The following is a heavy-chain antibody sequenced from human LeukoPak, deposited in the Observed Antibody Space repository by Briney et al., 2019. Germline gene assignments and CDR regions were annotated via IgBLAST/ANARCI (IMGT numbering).Heavy chain of an antibody. V-gene: IGHV4-61*01. Sequence: SETLSLTCTVSDDSVSSRRYYWTWIRQPPGKGLEWIGYIYHGSATYNPSLESRVTLSMDTSKNQYSLKMTSVTAADTAVYYCAREGGRQWLVSGALDSWGQGTLVTVSS. CDR3: AREGGRQWLVSGALDS. CDR1: DDSVSSRRYY. D-gene: IGHD6-19*01. J-gene: IGHJ5*01. CDR2: IYHGSA.